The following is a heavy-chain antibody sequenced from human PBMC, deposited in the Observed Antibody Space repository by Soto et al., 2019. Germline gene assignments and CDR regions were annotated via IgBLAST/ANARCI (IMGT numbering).Heavy chain of an antibody. CDR2: IVPIFGTA. J-gene: IGHJ4*02. Sequence: QVQLVQSGAEVKKPGSSVKVSCRTSGGTFSNYAISWVRQAPGQGLEWMGGIVPIFGTATYAQKFQGRVTITADESTSTAYMELSSLRSDDTAVYYCASPTGKLDYWGQGTLVTLSS. CDR3: ASPTGKLDY. D-gene: IGHD2-8*02. V-gene: IGHV1-69*01. CDR1: GGTFSNYA.